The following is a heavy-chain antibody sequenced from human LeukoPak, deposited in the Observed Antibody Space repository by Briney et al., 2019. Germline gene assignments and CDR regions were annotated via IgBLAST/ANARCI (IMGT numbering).Heavy chain of an antibody. Sequence: ASVKVSCKASGYTFTSYYMHWVRQAPGQGLEWMGIINPSGGSTSYAQKFQGRVTMTRDKSTSTVYMELSSLRSEDTAVYYCARDEYYYDSSGTNWFCRWGKGILVTFA. CDR2: INPSGGST. V-gene: IGHV1-46*01. CDR1: GYTFTSYY. CDR3: ARDEYYYDSSGTNWFCR. J-gene: IGHJ5*02. D-gene: IGHD3-22*01.